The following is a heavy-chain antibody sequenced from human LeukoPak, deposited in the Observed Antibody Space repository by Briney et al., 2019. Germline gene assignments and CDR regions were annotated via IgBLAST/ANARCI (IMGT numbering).Heavy chain of an antibody. CDR2: IIPIFGTA. CDR1: GYTFTSYD. Sequence: SVKVSCKASGYTFTSYDINWVRQAPGQGLEWMGGIIPIFGTANYAQKFQGRVTITADESTSTAYMELSSLRSEDTAVYYCARSTTGFGELLDAFDIWGQGTMVTVSS. D-gene: IGHD3-10*01. V-gene: IGHV1-69*13. CDR3: ARSTTGFGELLDAFDI. J-gene: IGHJ3*02.